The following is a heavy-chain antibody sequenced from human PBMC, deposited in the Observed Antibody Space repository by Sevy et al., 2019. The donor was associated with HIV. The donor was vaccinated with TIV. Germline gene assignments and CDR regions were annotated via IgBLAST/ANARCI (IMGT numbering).Heavy chain of an antibody. D-gene: IGHD3-16*01. Sequence: ASVKVSCKATGYNFNTYTIHWVRQAPGQSLEWMAWLNPGNGKTKYSQQFRGRVTITRDTSARRVYMELTSLTSEDTAVYFCARDPYARRGFDYWGQGTLLTVSS. CDR3: ARDPYARRGFDY. CDR2: LNPGNGKT. CDR1: GYNFNTYT. J-gene: IGHJ4*02. V-gene: IGHV1-3*01.